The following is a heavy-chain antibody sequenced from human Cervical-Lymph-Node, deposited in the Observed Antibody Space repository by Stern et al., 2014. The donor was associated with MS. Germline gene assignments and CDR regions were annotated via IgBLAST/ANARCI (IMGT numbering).Heavy chain of an antibody. CDR1: GYSFTSYW. CDR2: INTGESDT. D-gene: IGHD6-19*01. CDR3: ARRNIDGSGWFFQH. Sequence: QLVQSGAEVKKPGESLKISCKGSGYSFTSYWIGWVRQMPGKGLEWVGFINTGESDTRSSPSFQGQATNSADKSISTAYLPWSSLKASDTAMYYCARRNIDGSGWFFQHWGQGTRVTVSS. J-gene: IGHJ1*01. V-gene: IGHV5-51*01.